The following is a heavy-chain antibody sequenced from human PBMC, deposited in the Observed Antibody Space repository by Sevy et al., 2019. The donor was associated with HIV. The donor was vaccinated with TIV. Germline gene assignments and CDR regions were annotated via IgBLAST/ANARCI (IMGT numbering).Heavy chain of an antibody. CDR2: ISSSSSYT. CDR3: VRGGKYSYGSYYYYYYMDV. Sequence: GGSLRLSCAASGFTFSDYYMSWIRQAPGKGLEWVSYISSSSSYTNYADSVKGRFTISRDNAKNSLYLQMNSLRAEDTAVYYCVRGGKYSYGSYYYYYYMDVWGKGTTVTVSS. D-gene: IGHD5-18*01. CDR1: GFTFSDYY. J-gene: IGHJ6*03. V-gene: IGHV3-11*06.